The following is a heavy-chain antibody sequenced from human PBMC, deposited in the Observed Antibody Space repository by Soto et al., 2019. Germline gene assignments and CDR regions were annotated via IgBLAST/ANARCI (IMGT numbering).Heavy chain of an antibody. D-gene: IGHD5-18*01. J-gene: IGHJ6*02. CDR2: MNPNSGNT. Sequence: ASVKVSCKASGYTFTSYDINWVRQATGQGLEWMGWMNPNSGNTGYAQKFQGRVTMTRNTSISTAYMELSSLRSEDTAVYYCARGGYSYGYGYYYGMDVQGQGTTFTVS. CDR1: GYTFTSYD. V-gene: IGHV1-8*01. CDR3: ARGGYSYGYGYYYGMDV.